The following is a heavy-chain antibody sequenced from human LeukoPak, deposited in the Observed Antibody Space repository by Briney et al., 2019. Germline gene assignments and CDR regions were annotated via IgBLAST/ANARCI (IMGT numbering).Heavy chain of an antibody. J-gene: IGHJ4*02. V-gene: IGHV3-48*03. CDR3: AGSRYPEPRDLDY. CDR1: GFTFNIYE. Sequence: PGGSLRLSCAASGFTFNIYEMNWVRQAPEKGLEWISYISADRNVIYYADSVKGRFIISRDNAKNSLYLQMNSLRAEDTAVYYCAGSRYPEPRDLDYWGQGTPVSVSS. D-gene: IGHD1-14*01. CDR2: ISADRNVI.